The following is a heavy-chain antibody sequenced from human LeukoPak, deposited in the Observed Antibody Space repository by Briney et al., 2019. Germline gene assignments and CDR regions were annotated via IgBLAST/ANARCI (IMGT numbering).Heavy chain of an antibody. V-gene: IGHV4-39*01. J-gene: IGHJ3*02. CDR1: GGSVSTSSYY. Sequence: PSETLSLTCTVSGGSVSTSSYYWGWIRQPPGQGLEWIGSIYYTGSTYYNPSLKSRVTISVDTSKNQFSLKLSSVTAADTAVYYCARRSGTYHAFDIWGQGTMVTVSS. CDR3: ARRSGTYHAFDI. D-gene: IGHD1-26*01. CDR2: IYYTGST.